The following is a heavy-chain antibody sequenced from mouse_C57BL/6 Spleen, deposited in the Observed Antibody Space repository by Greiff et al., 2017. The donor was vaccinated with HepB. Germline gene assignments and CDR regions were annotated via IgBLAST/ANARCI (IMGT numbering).Heavy chain of an antibody. CDR3: AGYYYGSRYYAMDY. Sequence: QVQLKESGAELVKPGASVKISCKASGYAFSSYWMNWVKQRPGKGLEWIGQIYPGDGDTNYNGKFKGKATLTADKSSSTAYMQLSSLTSEDSAVYFCAGYYYGSRYYAMDYWGQGTSVTVSS. D-gene: IGHD1-1*01. CDR1: GYAFSSYW. CDR2: IYPGDGDT. V-gene: IGHV1-80*01. J-gene: IGHJ4*01.